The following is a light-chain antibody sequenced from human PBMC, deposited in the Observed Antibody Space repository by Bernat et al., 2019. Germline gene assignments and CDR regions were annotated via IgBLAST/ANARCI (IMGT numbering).Light chain of an antibody. CDR1: TTNLRAGHD. CDR3: QSYDNTLSGSS. V-gene: IGLV1-40*01. CDR2: RSS. Sequence: QVVLTQPPAVSGAPGQRVTISCTESTTNLRAGHDVHWYRQVPGTAPKLLIYRSSNRPSGVPCRFSASKSGNSASLAIAGLQAEDEADYYFQSYDNTLSGSSFGGGTKLTVL. J-gene: IGLJ2*01.